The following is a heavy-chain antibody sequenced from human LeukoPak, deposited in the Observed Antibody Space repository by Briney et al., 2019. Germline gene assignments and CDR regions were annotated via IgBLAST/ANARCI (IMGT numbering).Heavy chain of an antibody. CDR2: ISAYNGNT. CDR1: GYIFTSYG. J-gene: IGHJ4*02. Sequence: ASVKVSCKTSGYIFTSYGVSWVRQAPGQGLEWMGWISAYNGNTNYAQKLQGRVTMTTDTSTSTAYMDLRSLRSDDTAVYYCARVFWSGSYYFDYWGQGTLVTVSS. V-gene: IGHV1-18*01. CDR3: ARVFWSGSYYFDY. D-gene: IGHD3-3*01.